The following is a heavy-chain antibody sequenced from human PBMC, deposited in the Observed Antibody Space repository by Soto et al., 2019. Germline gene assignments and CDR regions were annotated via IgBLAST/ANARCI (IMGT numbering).Heavy chain of an antibody. V-gene: IGHV1-2*02. D-gene: IGHD3-3*01. CDR2: INPNFGGA. CDR1: GYTFTGYY. J-gene: IGHJ5*02. CDR3: GTDRFFDP. Sequence: ASVKVSCKASGYTFTGYYMHWVRQAPGQGLEWMGWINPNFGGANYAQKFQDRVTMTADESTSTAYMELSSLRSEDTAVYYCGTDRFFDPWGQGTLVTVSS.